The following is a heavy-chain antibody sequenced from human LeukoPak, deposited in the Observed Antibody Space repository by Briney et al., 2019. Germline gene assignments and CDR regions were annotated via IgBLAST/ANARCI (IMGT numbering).Heavy chain of an antibody. CDR3: ASNREFGELFPYYFDY. Sequence: SETLSLTCTVSGGSISSYYWSWIRQPPGKGLEWIGYIYYSGSTNYNPSLKSRVTISVDTSKNQFSLKLSSVTAADTAVYYCASNREFGELFPYYFDYWGQGTLVTVSS. J-gene: IGHJ4*02. CDR2: IYYSGST. V-gene: IGHV4-59*08. D-gene: IGHD3-10*01. CDR1: GGSISSYY.